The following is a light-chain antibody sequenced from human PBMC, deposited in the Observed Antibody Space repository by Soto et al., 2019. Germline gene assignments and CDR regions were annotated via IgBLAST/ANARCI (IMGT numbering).Light chain of an antibody. J-gene: IGKJ4*01. CDR3: QQYYSTPLT. CDR1: QSVLYSSNNKNY. Sequence: DIVMTQSPDSLAVSLGERATINCKSSQSVLYSSNNKNYLAWYQQIPGQPPKLLIYWASTRESGVPDRFSGSGSGTGFTLTISSLQAEDVAVYYCQQYYSTPLTFVGGTKVEIK. V-gene: IGKV4-1*01. CDR2: WAS.